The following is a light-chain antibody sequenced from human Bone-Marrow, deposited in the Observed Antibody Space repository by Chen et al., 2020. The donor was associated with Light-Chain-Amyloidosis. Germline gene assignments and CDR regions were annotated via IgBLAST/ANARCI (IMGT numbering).Light chain of an antibody. V-gene: IGLV3-25*03. J-gene: IGLJ2*01. CDR2: RDI. CDR1: DLPTKY. CDR3: QSADSSGTYEVI. Sequence: YELTQPTSVSVCRGQTARITCSGDDLPTKYAYRYQQEPGQATGLVLHRDIERTSGISERVSGSSSGTTATLTISGVQAENEADYHCQSADSSGTYEVIFGGGTKLTAL.